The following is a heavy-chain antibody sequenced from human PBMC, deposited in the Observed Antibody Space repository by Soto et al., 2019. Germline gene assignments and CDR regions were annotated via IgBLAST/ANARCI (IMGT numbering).Heavy chain of an antibody. J-gene: IGHJ6*02. Sequence: GGSLRLSCAASGFTFSNYWMSWVRQAPGKGLEWVANIQQDGGEQYYVDSVKGRFTISRDNAKNSLYLQMSSLRAEDTAVYYCTRGIRGSSGWSYYYGMDVWGQGTTVTVSS. V-gene: IGHV3-7*03. CDR1: GFTFSNYW. D-gene: IGHD6-19*01. CDR2: IQQDGGEQ. CDR3: TRGIRGSSGWSYYYGMDV.